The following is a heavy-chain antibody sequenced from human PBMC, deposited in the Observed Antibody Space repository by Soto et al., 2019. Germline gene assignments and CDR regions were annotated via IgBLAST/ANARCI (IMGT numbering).Heavy chain of an antibody. CDR2: INPSGGST. D-gene: IGHD3-9*01. CDR3: ASLRILTGSYYYYGMDV. J-gene: IGHJ6*02. Sequence: VASVKVSCKASGYTFTSYYMHWVRQAPGQGLEWMGIINPSGGSTSYAQKFQGRVTMTRDTSTSTVYMELSSLRSEDTAVYYCASLRILTGSYYYYGMDVWGQGTTVTVSS. CDR1: GYTFTSYY. V-gene: IGHV1-46*01.